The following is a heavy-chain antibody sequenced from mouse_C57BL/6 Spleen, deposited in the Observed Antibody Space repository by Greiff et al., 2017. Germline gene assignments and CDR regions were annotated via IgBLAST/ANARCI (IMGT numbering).Heavy chain of an antibody. CDR3: ARRGSSGYYYLDY. V-gene: IGHV1-80*01. CDR1: GYAFSRYW. Sequence: QVQLQQSGAELVKPGASVKISCKASGYAFSRYWMNWVKQRPGQGLEWIGQIYPGAGDPNYNGKFKGKATLTADKSSSTAYMQLSSLTSEDSAVYFGARRGSSGYYYLDYWGQGTTLTVSS. J-gene: IGHJ2*01. CDR2: IYPGAGDP. D-gene: IGHD3-2*02.